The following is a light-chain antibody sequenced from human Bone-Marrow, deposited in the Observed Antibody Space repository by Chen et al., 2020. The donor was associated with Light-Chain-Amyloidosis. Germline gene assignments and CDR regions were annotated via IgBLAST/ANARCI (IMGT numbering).Light chain of an antibody. CDR2: RYT. CDR1: DLPTKY. V-gene: IGLV3-25*03. CDR3: QSADSSGTYEVI. J-gene: IGLJ2*01. Sequence: SYELTQPPSVSVSPGQTARITCSGDDLPTKYAYWYQQKPGQAPVRVIHRYTEMPSGISERFSGSSSGTTATLTISGVQAEDEADYHCQSADSSGTYEVIFGGGTKLTVL.